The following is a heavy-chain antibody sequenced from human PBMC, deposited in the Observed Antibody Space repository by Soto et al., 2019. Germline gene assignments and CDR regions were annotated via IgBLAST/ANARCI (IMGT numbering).Heavy chain of an antibody. Sequence: QVQLVQSGAEVKKPGASVKVSCKASGYTFTSYGITWVRQAPGQGLEWLGWINGYNGNTNYAQKLQGRVTMTTDTSWSTSYMELRGLRSDDTAVYYCARMGGVSYYYCGMDVWGQGTTVTVSS. CDR1: GYTFTSYG. CDR3: ARMGGVSYYYCGMDV. CDR2: INGYNGNT. V-gene: IGHV1-18*01. J-gene: IGHJ6*02. D-gene: IGHD3-16*01.